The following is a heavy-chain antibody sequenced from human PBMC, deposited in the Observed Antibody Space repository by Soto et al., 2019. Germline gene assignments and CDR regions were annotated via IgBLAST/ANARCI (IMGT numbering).Heavy chain of an antibody. J-gene: IGHJ6*02. CDR1: GGSFSGYY. CDR2: INHSGST. D-gene: IGHD2-2*03. V-gene: IGHV4-34*01. Sequence: SETLSLTCAVYGGSFSGYYWSWIRQPTGKGLEWIGEINHSGSTNYNPSLKSRVTISVDTSKNQFSLKLSSVTAADTAVYYCARAGRLGYCSSTSCLYYYYYGMDVWGQGTTVTVSS. CDR3: ARAGRLGYCSSTSCLYYYYYGMDV.